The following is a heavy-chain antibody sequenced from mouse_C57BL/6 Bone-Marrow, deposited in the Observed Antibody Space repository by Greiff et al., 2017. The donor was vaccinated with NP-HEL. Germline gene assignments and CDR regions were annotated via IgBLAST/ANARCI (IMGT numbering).Heavy chain of an antibody. V-gene: IGHV14-3*01. Sequence: EAKLMESVAELVRPGASVKLSCTASGFNIKNTYMHWVKQRPEQGLEWIGRIDPANGNTKYAPKFQGKATITADTSSNTAYLQLSSLTSEDTAIYYCASAVVATRPFAYWGQGTLVTVSA. D-gene: IGHD1-1*01. CDR3: ASAVVATRPFAY. CDR1: GFNIKNTY. J-gene: IGHJ3*01. CDR2: IDPANGNT.